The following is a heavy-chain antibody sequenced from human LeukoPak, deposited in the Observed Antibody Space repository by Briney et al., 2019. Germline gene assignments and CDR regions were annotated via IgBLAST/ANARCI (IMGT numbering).Heavy chain of an antibody. CDR1: GGCVSSGSYY. J-gene: IGHJ4*02. CDR3: ARAFSPRKKPSGLWGSGSYGPLYFDY. CDR2: TYYSGCS. Sequence: SETLSIKTTDSGGCVSSGSYYWSLIRHPPRTLLEWIGYTYYSGCSKFIPSLKSRVTISVDTSKNQFSLKLSSVTAADTAVYYCARAFSPRKKPSGLWGSGSYGPLYFDYWGQGTLVTVSS. D-gene: IGHD3-10*01. V-gene: IGHV4-61*01.